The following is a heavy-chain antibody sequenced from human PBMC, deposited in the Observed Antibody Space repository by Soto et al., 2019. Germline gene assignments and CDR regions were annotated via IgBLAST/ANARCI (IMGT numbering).Heavy chain of an antibody. CDR2: ISAYNGNT. J-gene: IGHJ3*02. D-gene: IGHD3-9*01. Sequence: QVQLVQSGAEVKKPGASVKVSCKASGYTFTSYGISWVRQAPGQGLEWMGWISAYNGNTNYAQKLQGRVTMTTDTSTSTAYMELRSLRSDETAVYYCARGGWGGITYDILTGLCFDIWGQGTMVTVSS. V-gene: IGHV1-18*04. CDR1: GYTFTSYG. CDR3: ARGGWGGITYDILTGLCFDI.